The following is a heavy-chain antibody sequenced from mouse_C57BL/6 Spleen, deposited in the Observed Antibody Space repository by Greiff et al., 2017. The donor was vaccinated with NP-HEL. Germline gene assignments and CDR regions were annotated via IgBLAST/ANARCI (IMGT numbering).Heavy chain of an antibody. J-gene: IGHJ1*03. Sequence: DVKLQESGAELVKPGASVKLSCTASGFNIKDYYMHWVKQRTEQGLEWIGRIDPEDGETKYAPKFQGKATITADTSSNTAYLQLSSLTSEDTAVYYCATGSSPYWYFDVWGTGTTVTVSS. CDR3: ATGSSPYWYFDV. D-gene: IGHD1-1*01. CDR1: GFNIKDYY. CDR2: IDPEDGET. V-gene: IGHV14-2*01.